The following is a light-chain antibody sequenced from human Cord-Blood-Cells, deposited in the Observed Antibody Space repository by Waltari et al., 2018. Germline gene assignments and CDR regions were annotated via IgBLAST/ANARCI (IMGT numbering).Light chain of an antibody. Sequence: QAVVTQEPSLTVSPGGTVTLTCGSSTGAVTSGHYPYWFQQKPGQAPRTRIYDTSNKQSWTPARFSGSLLGGKAALTLSGAQPEDEAEYYCLLSYSGAWVFGGGTKLTVL. CDR2: DTS. J-gene: IGLJ3*02. CDR3: LLSYSGAWV. CDR1: TGAVTSGHY. V-gene: IGLV7-46*01.